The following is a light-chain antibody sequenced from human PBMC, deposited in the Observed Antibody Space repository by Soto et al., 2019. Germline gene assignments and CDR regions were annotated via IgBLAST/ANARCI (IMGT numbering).Light chain of an antibody. V-gene: IGKV3D-20*02. CDR1: QTVRNNY. CDR2: DAS. J-gene: IGKJ2*01. Sequence: VLTQSTGTLSLSPGERATLSCRASQTVRNNYLAWYQQKPGQAPRLLIYDASSRATGIPDRFSGGGSGTDFTLTISSLQPEDFATYYCQQSYSTPQTFGQGTKVDIK. CDR3: QQSYSTPQT.